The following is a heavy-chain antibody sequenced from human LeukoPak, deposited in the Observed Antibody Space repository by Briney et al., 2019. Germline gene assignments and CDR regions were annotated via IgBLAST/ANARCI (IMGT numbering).Heavy chain of an antibody. CDR3: AKDSAAAAGSWNYYYGMDV. J-gene: IGHJ6*02. Sequence: GGSLRLSCAASGFTFRTYAMSWVRQAPGKGLEWVSSIRSTGESTYYADSVKGRFTISRDNSRNTLYLQMNSLRAEDTAVYYCAKDSAAAAGSWNYYYGMDVWGQGTTVTVSS. D-gene: IGHD6-13*01. V-gene: IGHV3-23*01. CDR2: IRSTGEST. CDR1: GFTFRTYA.